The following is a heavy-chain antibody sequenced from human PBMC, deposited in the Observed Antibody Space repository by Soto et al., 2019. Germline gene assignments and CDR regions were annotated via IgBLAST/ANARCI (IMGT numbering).Heavy chain of an antibody. CDR3: ARTPYGDYAFYYYYMDV. D-gene: IGHD4-17*01. CDR2: INHSGST. CDR1: GGSFSGYY. Sequence: SETLSLTCAVYGGSFSGYYWSWIRQPPGKGLEWIGEINHSGSTNSNPSLKSRVTISVYTSKNQFSLKLSSVTAADTAVYYCARTPYGDYAFYYYYMDVWGKGTTVTVSS. J-gene: IGHJ6*03. V-gene: IGHV4-34*01.